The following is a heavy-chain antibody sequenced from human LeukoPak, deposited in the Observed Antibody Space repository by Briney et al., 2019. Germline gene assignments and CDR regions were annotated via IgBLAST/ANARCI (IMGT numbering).Heavy chain of an antibody. CDR1: GYTFIYYG. Sequence: EASVKVSCKTSGYTFIYYGICWVRQAPGQGLEWMGWISGYKGNTNYAQDFEGRVRMTTDTSTSTGYMEVRRLGPDDTAVYYCARGPPTQWLVPFGYWGQGTLVTVSS. V-gene: IGHV1-18*01. CDR2: ISGYKGNT. CDR3: ARGPPTQWLVPFGY. D-gene: IGHD6-19*01. J-gene: IGHJ4*02.